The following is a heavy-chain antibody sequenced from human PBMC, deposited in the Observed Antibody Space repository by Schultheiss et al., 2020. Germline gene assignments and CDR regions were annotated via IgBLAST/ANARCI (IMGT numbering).Heavy chain of an antibody. D-gene: IGHD5-12*01. CDR1: GGSISSSNW. J-gene: IGHJ5*02. CDR3: AREMATTKTGWFDP. V-gene: IGHV4-4*02. Sequence: SETLSLTCAVSGGSISSSNWWSWVRQPPGKGLEWIGEINHSGSTNYNPSLKSRVTISVDTSKNQFSLKLSSVTAADTAVYYCAREMATTKTGWFDPWGQGTLGNVYS. CDR2: INHSGST.